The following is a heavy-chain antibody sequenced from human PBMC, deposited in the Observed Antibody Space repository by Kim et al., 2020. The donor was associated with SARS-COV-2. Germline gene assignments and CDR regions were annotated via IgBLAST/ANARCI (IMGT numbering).Heavy chain of an antibody. CDR3: ARDVLRGYSYGLFDY. D-gene: IGHD5-18*01. J-gene: IGHJ4*02. Sequence: QKFQGRVTITRDTSASTAYMELSSLRSEDTAVYYCARDVLRGYSYGLFDYWGQGTLVTVSS. V-gene: IGHV1-3*01.